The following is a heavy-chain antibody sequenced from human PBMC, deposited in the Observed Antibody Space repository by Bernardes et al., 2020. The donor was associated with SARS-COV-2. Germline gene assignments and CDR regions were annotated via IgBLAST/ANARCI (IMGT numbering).Heavy chain of an antibody. D-gene: IGHD6-13*01. CDR1: GGSISSYY. CDR3: ARHSSSWYEGQIDY. J-gene: IGHJ4*02. Sequence: SETLSLTCTVSGGSISSYYWSWIRQPPGQGLEWIGYIYYSGSTNYNPSLKSRVTISVDTSKNQFSLKLSSVTAADTAVYYCARHSSSWYEGQIDYWGQGTLVTVSS. CDR2: IYYSGST. V-gene: IGHV4-59*01.